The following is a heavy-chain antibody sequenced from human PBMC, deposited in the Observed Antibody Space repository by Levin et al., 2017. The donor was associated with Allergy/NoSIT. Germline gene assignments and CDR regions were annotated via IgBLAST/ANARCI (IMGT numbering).Heavy chain of an antibody. CDR2: INWKGGRT. D-gene: IGHD6-19*01. Sequence: GESLKISCAASGFTFDDYGMNWVRQAPGKGLEWVSGINWKGGRTGYADSVKGRFTISRDNAKNSLYLQMNSLRAEDTALYYCARERGIAVAGGMDDWGQGTLVTVSS. CDR3: ARERGIAVAGGMDD. J-gene: IGHJ4*02. V-gene: IGHV3-20*04. CDR1: GFTFDDYG.